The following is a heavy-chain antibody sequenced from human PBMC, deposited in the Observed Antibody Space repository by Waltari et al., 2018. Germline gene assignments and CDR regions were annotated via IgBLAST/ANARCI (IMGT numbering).Heavy chain of an antibody. CDR2: IKKDRSES. V-gene: IGHV3-7*01. Sequence: DVQLVESGGGLVQPGGSLRLSCVVSGFDFSNFWMIWARQAPGKGRGWVAKIKKDRSESHYVDSVKGRFTIVRDNAKKSVYLQMNSLRVEDRAVYFCVRVGEENRNSQYRWFDAWGQGSLVTVSS. CDR3: VRVGEENRNSQYRWFDA. J-gene: IGHJ5*02. D-gene: IGHD3-10*01. CDR1: GFDFSNFW.